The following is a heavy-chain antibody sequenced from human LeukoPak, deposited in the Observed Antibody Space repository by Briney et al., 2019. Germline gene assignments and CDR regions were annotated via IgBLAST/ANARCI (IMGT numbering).Heavy chain of an antibody. CDR2: IRYDGSNK. CDR3: AKVSVVDWNDVNWFDP. V-gene: IGHV3-30*02. Sequence: GGSLRLSCATSGFTFSSYGMHWVRKAPGKGLEWVAFIRYDGSNKYYADSVKGRFTISRDNSKNTLYLQMNSLRAEDTAVYYCAKVSVVDWNDVNWFDPWGQGTLVTVSS. D-gene: IGHD1-1*01. CDR1: GFTFSSYG. J-gene: IGHJ5*02.